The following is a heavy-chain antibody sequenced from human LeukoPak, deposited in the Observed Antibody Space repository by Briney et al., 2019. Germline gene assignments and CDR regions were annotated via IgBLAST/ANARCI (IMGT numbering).Heavy chain of an antibody. Sequence: PSETLSLTCAVYGGSFSGYYWSWIRQPPGKGLEWIGEINHSGSTNYNPSLKSRVTISVDTSKSQFSLKLSSVTAADTAVYYCARARIMITFGGVIVALYFDYWGQGTLVTVSS. D-gene: IGHD3-16*02. CDR1: GGSFSGYY. CDR3: ARARIMITFGGVIVALYFDY. CDR2: INHSGST. J-gene: IGHJ4*02. V-gene: IGHV4-34*01.